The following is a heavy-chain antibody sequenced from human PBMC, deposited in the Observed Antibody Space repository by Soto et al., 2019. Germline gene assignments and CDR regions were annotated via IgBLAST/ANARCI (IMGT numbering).Heavy chain of an antibody. CDR3: ASLAGGYDFWSGYYYFDY. CDR1: GGSVSSGHYY. J-gene: IGHJ4*02. CDR2: INYSGST. D-gene: IGHD3-3*01. V-gene: IGHV4-61*01. Sequence: WETLSLTCTVSGGSVSSGHYYWSWIRQSPGKGLEWIGHINYSGSTNSNPSLKSRVSISVDTSKNQFSLNLSSVTAADTAVYYCASLAGGYDFWSGYYYFDYWGQGTLVTVSS.